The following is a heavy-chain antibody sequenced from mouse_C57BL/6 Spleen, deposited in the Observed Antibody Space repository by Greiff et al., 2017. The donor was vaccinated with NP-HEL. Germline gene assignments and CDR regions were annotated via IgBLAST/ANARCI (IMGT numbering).Heavy chain of an antibody. CDR3: AITTVPYFDY. Sequence: VQLQQSGPELVKPGASVKISCKASGYTFTDYYMNWVKQSHGKSLEWIGDINPNNGGTSYNQKFKGKATLTVDKSSSTAYMELRSLTSEDSAVYYCAITTVPYFDYWGQGTTLTVSS. D-gene: IGHD1-1*01. V-gene: IGHV1-26*01. CDR2: INPNNGGT. J-gene: IGHJ2*01. CDR1: GYTFTDYY.